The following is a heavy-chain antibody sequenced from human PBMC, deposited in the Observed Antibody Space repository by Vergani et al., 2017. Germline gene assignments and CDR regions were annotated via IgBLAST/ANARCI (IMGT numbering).Heavy chain of an antibody. CDR2: ISTSGSTI. J-gene: IGHJ2*01. CDR1: GFTFSSYE. Sequence: EVQLVESGGGLVQPGGSLRLSCAASGFTFSSYEMNWVRQAPGKGLEWVSYISTSGSTIYYADSVKGRFTISRDNANNSLYLQMNSLRAEDTAVYYCARXRGYDFWSGYYDPWYFDLWGRGTLVTVSS. V-gene: IGHV3-48*03. D-gene: IGHD3-3*01. CDR3: ARXRGYDFWSGYYDPWYFDL.